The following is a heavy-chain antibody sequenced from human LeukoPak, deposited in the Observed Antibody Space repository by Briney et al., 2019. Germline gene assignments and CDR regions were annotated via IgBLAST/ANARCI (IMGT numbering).Heavy chain of an antibody. CDR3: AREMGLNIVATFGY. D-gene: IGHD5-12*01. CDR2: IWYDGSNK. V-gene: IGHV3-33*08. J-gene: IGHJ4*02. CDR1: GFTFSNYG. Sequence: HPGGSLRLSCAASGFTFSNYGMHWVRQAPGKGLEWVALIWYDGSNKYYADSVKGRFTISRDNSKNTLYLQMNSLRAEDTAVYYCAREMGLNIVATFGYWGQGTLVTVSS.